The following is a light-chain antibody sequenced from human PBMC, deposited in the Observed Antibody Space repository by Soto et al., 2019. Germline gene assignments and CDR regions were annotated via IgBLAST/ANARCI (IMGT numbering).Light chain of an antibody. Sequence: QSALTQPASVSWSPGQSITISCTGTSGDVGVYKFVSWYQQHPGEAPKLIIYEVSNRPSGVSSRFSGSMSGNTASLTISGLQAEDEADYYCQSYDSSLHNYVFGTGTKGTVL. CDR1: SGDVGVYKF. CDR2: EVS. CDR3: QSYDSSLHNYV. J-gene: IGLJ1*01. V-gene: IGLV2-14*01.